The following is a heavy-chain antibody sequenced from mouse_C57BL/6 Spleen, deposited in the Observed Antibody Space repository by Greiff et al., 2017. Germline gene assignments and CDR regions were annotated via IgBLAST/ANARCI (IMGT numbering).Heavy chain of an antibody. CDR3: ARSIYDGYYPPYFDV. J-gene: IGHJ1*03. CDR2: ILPGSGST. CDR1: GYTFPGYW. V-gene: IGHV1-9*01. D-gene: IGHD2-3*01. Sequence: QVQLKQSGAELMKPGASVKLSCKATGYTFPGYWIEWVKQRPGHGLEWIGEILPGSGSTNYNEKFKGKATFTADTSSNTAYMQLSSLTTEDSAIYYCARSIYDGYYPPYFDVWGTGTTVTVSS.